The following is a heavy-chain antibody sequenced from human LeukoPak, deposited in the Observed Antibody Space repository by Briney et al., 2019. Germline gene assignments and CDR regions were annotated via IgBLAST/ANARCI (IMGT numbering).Heavy chain of an antibody. V-gene: IGHV5-51*01. D-gene: IGHD3-9*01. CDR3: ARRPYYDILTGYLVRGYYFDY. CDR2: IYPGDSDT. Sequence: PGASLQISGEGAGSIFTSYWSGWGRPLPGKGLERMGIIYPGDSDTKYSPSFQGQVTISADKSISTAYLQWSSLKASDTAMYYCARRPYYDILTGYLVRGYYFDYWGQGTLVTVSS. J-gene: IGHJ4*02. CDR1: GSIFTSYW.